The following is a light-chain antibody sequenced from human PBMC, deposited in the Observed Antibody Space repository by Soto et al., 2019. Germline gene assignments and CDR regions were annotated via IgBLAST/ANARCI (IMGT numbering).Light chain of an antibody. CDR1: SSDVGGYNY. J-gene: IGLJ7*01. CDR3: SSYTSSSTRSV. Sequence: QSALTQPASVSGSPGQSITISCTGTSSDVGGYNYVSWYQQHPGKAPKLMIYDVSNRPSGVSNRFSGSKSGNTASLTISGLQAEDEADYYYSSYTSSSTRSVFGGGTQLTVL. CDR2: DVS. V-gene: IGLV2-14*01.